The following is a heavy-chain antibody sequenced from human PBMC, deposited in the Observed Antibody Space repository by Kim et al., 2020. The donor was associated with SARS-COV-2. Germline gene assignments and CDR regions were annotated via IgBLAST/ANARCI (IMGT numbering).Heavy chain of an antibody. V-gene: IGHV3-33*01. CDR1: GFTFSSYG. D-gene: IGHD3-10*01. J-gene: IGHJ6*02. Sequence: GGSLRLSCAASGFTFSSYGMHWVRQAPGKGLEWVAVIWYDGSNKYYADSVKGRFTISRDNSKNTLYLQMNSLRAEDTAVYYCARDLMYYGSGSYYRPHSGMDVWGQGTTVTVSS. CDR2: IWYDGSNK. CDR3: ARDLMYYGSGSYYRPHSGMDV.